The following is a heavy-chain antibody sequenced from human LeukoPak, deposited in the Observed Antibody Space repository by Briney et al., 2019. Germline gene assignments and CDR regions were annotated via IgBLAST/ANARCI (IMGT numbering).Heavy chain of an antibody. CDR3: AKYYDILTGYYRLPYFDY. Sequence: ASVKVSCKASGYTFTGYYMHWVRQAPGQGLEWMGWINPNSGGTNYAQKFQGRVTMTRDTSISTACMELSRLRSDDTAVYYCAKYYDILTGYYRLPYFDYWGQGTLVTVSS. CDR1: GYTFTGYY. J-gene: IGHJ4*02. CDR2: INPNSGGT. V-gene: IGHV1-2*02. D-gene: IGHD3-9*01.